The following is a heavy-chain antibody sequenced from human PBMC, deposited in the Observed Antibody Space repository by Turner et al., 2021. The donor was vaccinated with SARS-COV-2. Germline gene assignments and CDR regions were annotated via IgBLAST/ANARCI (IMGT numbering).Heavy chain of an antibody. J-gene: IGHJ6*02. D-gene: IGHD3-3*01. Sequence: EVQLVVSGGGLIQPGGSLRLSCAASGVTVSSNYMSWVRQAPGKGLGWVSVIYSGGSTYYADSVKGRFTISRDNSKNTLYLQMNSLRAEDTAVYYCTRDLMEVGGMDVWGQGTTVTVSS. CDR2: IYSGGST. CDR3: TRDLMEVGGMDV. CDR1: GVTVSSNY. V-gene: IGHV3-53*01.